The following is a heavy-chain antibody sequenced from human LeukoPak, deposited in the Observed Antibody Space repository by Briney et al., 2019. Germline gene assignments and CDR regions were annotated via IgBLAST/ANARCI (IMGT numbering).Heavy chain of an antibody. CDR3: ARDGDFDY. CDR2: ISSSSSTI. J-gene: IGHJ4*02. CDR1: GFTFNSYE. D-gene: IGHD3-16*01. V-gene: IGHV3-48*01. Sequence: GGSLRLSCVGSGFTFNSYEMNWVRQAPGKGLGWVSYISSSSSTIYYADSVKGRFTISRDNAKNSLYLQMNSLRAEDTAVYYCARDGDFDYWGQGTLVTVSS.